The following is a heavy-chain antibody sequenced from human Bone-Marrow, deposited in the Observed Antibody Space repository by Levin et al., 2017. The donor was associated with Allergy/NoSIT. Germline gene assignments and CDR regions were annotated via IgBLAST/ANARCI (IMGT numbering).Heavy chain of an antibody. CDR1: KFTFNNYA. Sequence: GESLKISCAASKFTFNNYAMSWVRQAPGRGLEWVSVISAGGDTTFYADSVRGRFTISRDNSKNTLYLQMNGLRAEDTAVYYCANCPLSGSKLDAFDIWGQGTIVTVSS. J-gene: IGHJ3*02. V-gene: IGHV3-23*01. CDR2: ISAGGDTT. D-gene: IGHD3-10*01. CDR3: ANCPLSGSKLDAFDI.